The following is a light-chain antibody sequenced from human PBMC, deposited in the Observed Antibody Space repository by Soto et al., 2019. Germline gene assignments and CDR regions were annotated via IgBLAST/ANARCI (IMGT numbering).Light chain of an antibody. V-gene: IGKV3-20*01. CDR1: QSVSSSY. CDR2: GAS. Sequence: EIVLTQSPGTLSLSPGERATLSCRASQSVSSSYLGWFQQKPGQTPRLLIYGASSRATGIPDRFSGSGSGTDFTLTISRLAPEDFAVYYCQHYGGSPRTFGQGTKVEIK. CDR3: QHYGGSPRT. J-gene: IGKJ1*01.